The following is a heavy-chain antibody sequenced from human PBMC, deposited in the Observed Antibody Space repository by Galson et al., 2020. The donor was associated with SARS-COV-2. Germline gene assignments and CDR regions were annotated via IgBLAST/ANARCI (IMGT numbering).Heavy chain of an antibody. CDR2: ISYDGSNK. Sequence: GGSLRLSCAASGFTFSSYGMHWVRQAPGKGLEWVAVISYDGSNKYYADSVKGRFTISRDNSKNTLYLQMNSLRAEDTAVYYCAKGRQLPGYSSSWSTQDACDIWGQGTMVTVSS. J-gene: IGHJ3*02. D-gene: IGHD6-13*01. V-gene: IGHV3-30*18. CDR1: GFTFSSYG. CDR3: AKGRQLPGYSSSWSTQDACDI.